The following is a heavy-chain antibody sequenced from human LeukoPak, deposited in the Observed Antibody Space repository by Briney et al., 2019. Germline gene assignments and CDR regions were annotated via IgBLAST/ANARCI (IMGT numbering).Heavy chain of an antibody. CDR1: GFTFSSYG. CDR2: ISWNSGSI. V-gene: IGHV3-9*01. D-gene: IGHD6-19*01. J-gene: IGHJ5*02. CDR3: AKGSSGWLSWFDP. Sequence: GGSLRLSCAASGFTFSSYGMHWVRQAPGKGLEWVSGISWNSGSIGYADSVKGRFTISRDNAKNSLYLQMNSLRAEDTALYYCAKGSSGWLSWFDPWGQGTLVTVSS.